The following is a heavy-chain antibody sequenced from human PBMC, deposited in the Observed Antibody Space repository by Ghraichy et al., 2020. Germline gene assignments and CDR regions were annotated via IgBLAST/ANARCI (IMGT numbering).Heavy chain of an antibody. Sequence: SETLSLTCAVYGESFSGYSWSWIRQSPGKGLEWIGEINHSGNTNYNPSLKSRVSISVDTSKNQFSVKLHSVTAADTAVYYCARDYEILTGEGNWFDPWGQGTLVTVSS. V-gene: IGHV4-34*01. D-gene: IGHD3-9*01. CDR2: INHSGNT. J-gene: IGHJ5*02. CDR1: GESFSGYS. CDR3: ARDYEILTGEGNWFDP.